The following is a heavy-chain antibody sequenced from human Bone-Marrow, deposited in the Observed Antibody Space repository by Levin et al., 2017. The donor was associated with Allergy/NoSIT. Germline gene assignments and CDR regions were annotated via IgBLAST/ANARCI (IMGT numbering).Heavy chain of an antibody. CDR3: ARKGDRSTNDAFDT. J-gene: IGHJ3*02. D-gene: IGHD2-15*01. Sequence: PLETLSLTCSVSGGSVSNTNYYWGWLRQPPGKSLEWIASIYYSGTTYYNPSLKSRVTISVDTSKDHFSLKVTSVTAADTGVYFCARKGDRSTNDAFDTWGQGTMITVSS. CDR1: GGSVSNTNYY. V-gene: IGHV4-39*02. CDR2: IYYSGTT.